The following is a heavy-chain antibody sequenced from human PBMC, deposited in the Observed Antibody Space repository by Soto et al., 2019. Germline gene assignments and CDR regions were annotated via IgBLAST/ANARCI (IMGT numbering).Heavy chain of an antibody. Sequence: PSETLSLTCAVYGGSFSGYYWSWIRQPPGKGLEWIGEINHSGSTNYNPSLKSRVTISVDTSKNQFSLKLSSVTAADTAVYYCARVPRLVIRVYYFDYWGQGTLFTVSS. CDR2: INHSGST. D-gene: IGHD3-9*01. CDR3: ARVPRLVIRVYYFDY. V-gene: IGHV4-34*01. CDR1: GGSFSGYY. J-gene: IGHJ4*02.